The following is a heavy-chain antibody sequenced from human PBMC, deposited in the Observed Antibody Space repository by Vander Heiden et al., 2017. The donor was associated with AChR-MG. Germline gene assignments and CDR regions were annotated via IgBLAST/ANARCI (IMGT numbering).Heavy chain of an antibody. CDR2: ISTTGDYT. D-gene: IGHD2-15*01. CDR1: GFVFSRYN. V-gene: IGHV3-21*01. Sequence: EVQLVESGGGLVKPGGSLRLSCAASGFVFSRYNMDWVRQAPGKGLEWVSSISTTGDYTYYADSVRGRFTISRDNAENSLYLQMKRPTAEDTAVYYCAREVVACYTHYGMDVWGVGGTVTIS. J-gene: IGHJ6*01. CDR3: AREVVACYTHYGMDV.